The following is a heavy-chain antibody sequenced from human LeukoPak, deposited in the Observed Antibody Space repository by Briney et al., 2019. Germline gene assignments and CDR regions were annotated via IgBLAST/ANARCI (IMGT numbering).Heavy chain of an antibody. J-gene: IGHJ4*02. CDR2: ISYDGSNK. D-gene: IGHD1-26*01. Sequence: PGRSLRLSCAASGFTFSSYAMHWVRQAPGKGLEWVAVISYDGSNKYYADSVKGRFTISRDNSKNTLYLQMSSLRAEDTAVYYCARRRVGPSWGVFDYWGQGTLVTVSS. CDR1: GFTFSSYA. CDR3: ARRRVGPSWGVFDY. V-gene: IGHV3-30-3*01.